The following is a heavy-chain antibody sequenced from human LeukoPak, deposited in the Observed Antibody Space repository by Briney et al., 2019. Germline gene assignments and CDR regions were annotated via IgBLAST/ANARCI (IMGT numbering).Heavy chain of an antibody. CDR2: IYYSGST. CDR1: GGSISSYY. CDR3: ARHILDGIFGVVIIPYFDY. V-gene: IGHV4-39*01. J-gene: IGHJ4*02. Sequence: SETLSLTCTVSGGSISSYYWGWIRQPPGKGLEWIGSIYYSGSTYYNPSLKSRVTISVDTSKNQFSLKLSSVTAADTAVYYCARHILDGIFGVVIIPYFDYWGQGTLVTVSS. D-gene: IGHD3-3*01.